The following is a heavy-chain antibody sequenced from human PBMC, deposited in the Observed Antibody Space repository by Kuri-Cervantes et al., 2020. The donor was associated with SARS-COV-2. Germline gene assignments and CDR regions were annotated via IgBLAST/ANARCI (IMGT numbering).Heavy chain of an antibody. Sequence: GGSLRLSCTASGFTFSSYAMHWVRQAPGKGLEWVAVISYDGSNKYYADSVKGRFTISRDNSKNTLYLQMNSLRAEDTAVYYCAKVWEDIVVVPAFDIWGQGTMVTVSS. D-gene: IGHD2-2*01. V-gene: IGHV3-30-3*01. CDR3: AKVWEDIVVVPAFDI. CDR2: ISYDGSNK. CDR1: GFTFSSYA. J-gene: IGHJ3*02.